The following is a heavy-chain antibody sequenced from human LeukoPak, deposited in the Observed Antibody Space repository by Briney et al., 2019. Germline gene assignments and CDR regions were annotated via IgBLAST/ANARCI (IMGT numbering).Heavy chain of an antibody. Sequence: SETLSLTCAVSGGSFSTYYWSWIRQPPGKGLEWIGSIYYSGSTYYNPSLKSRVTISVDTSKNQFSLKLSSVTAADTAVYYCARAPIVVVITGYFDYWGQGTLVTVSS. J-gene: IGHJ4*02. D-gene: IGHD3-22*01. CDR3: ARAPIVVVITGYFDY. CDR2: IYYSGST. CDR1: GGSFSTYY. V-gene: IGHV4-39*07.